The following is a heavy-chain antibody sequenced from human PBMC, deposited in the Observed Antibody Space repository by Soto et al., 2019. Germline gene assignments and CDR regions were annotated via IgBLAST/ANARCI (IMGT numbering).Heavy chain of an antibody. CDR2: IKQDGSEK. Sequence: GSLRLSCAASGFTFSSYWMSWVRQAPGKGLEWVANIKQDGSEKYYVDSVKGRFTISRDNAKNSLYLQMNSLRAEDTAVYYCARDADCSSTSCNPGAFDIWGQGTMVTVSS. CDR3: ARDADCSSTSCNPGAFDI. J-gene: IGHJ3*02. D-gene: IGHD2-2*01. CDR1: GFTFSSYW. V-gene: IGHV3-7*01.